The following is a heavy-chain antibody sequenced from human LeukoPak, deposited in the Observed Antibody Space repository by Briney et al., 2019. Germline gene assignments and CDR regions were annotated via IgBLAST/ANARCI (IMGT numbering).Heavy chain of an antibody. D-gene: IGHD1-1*01. J-gene: IGHJ4*02. CDR3: ARTTHTDY. CDR1: GFTFNTYW. Sequence: PGGSLRLSCAASGFTFNTYWMTWVRQAPGKGLEWVATIKEDSSEKYYVDSVRGRFTISRDNAENSLCLQMNSLRVEDTAVYYCARTTHTDYWGQGTLVTVSS. CDR2: IKEDSSEK. V-gene: IGHV3-7*01.